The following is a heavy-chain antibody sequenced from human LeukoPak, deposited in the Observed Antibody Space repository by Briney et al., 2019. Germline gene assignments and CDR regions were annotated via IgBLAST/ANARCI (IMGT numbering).Heavy chain of an antibody. CDR1: GGSISSGGYY. V-gene: IGHV4-31*03. J-gene: IGHJ4*02. CDR3: AIDSSGSYYLDY. Sequence: PSQTLSLTCTVSGGSISSGGYYWSWIRQPPGKGLEWIGEINHSGSTNYNPSLKSRVTISVDTSKNQFSLKLSSVTAADTAVYYCAIDSSGSYYLDYWGQGTLVTVSS. D-gene: IGHD1-26*01. CDR2: INHSGST.